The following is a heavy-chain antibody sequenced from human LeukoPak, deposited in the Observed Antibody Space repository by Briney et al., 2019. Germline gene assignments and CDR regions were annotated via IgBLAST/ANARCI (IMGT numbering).Heavy chain of an antibody. D-gene: IGHD4-11*01. Sequence: SETLSLTCSVFGDSINSHYWSWVRQAPGKGLEWTGYIFYSGNTNYSPSLKSRVTISIDTSKKQFSLRLTSVTTADTAVYFCARTGDYSRSTGGWFDPWGQGTLVTVSS. CDR1: GDSINSHY. J-gene: IGHJ5*02. V-gene: IGHV4-59*11. CDR2: IFYSGNT. CDR3: ARTGDYSRSTGGWFDP.